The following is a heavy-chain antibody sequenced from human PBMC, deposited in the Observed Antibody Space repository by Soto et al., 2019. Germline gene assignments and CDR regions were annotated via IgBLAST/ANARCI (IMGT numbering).Heavy chain of an antibody. Sequence: QVQLVESGGGLVKPGGSLRLSCAASGFTFSDYYMSWIRQAPGKGLEWVSYISSRGSTIYYADSVKGRFTISRDNAKNSLYLQMNSLRAEDTAVYYCARSPSIAARPLAFRFDPWGQGTLVTVSS. CDR2: ISSRGSTI. CDR1: GFTFSDYY. J-gene: IGHJ5*02. D-gene: IGHD6-6*01. CDR3: ARSPSIAARPLAFRFDP. V-gene: IGHV3-11*01.